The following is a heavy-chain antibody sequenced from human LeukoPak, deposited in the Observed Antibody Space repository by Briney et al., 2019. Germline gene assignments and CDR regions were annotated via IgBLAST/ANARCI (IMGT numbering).Heavy chain of an antibody. Sequence: SETLSLTCTVSGGSISSYYWSWIRQPAGKGLEWIGRIYTSGSTNSNPSLKSRVTISVDKSKNQFSLKLSSVTAADTAVYYCARMGSEYYYYYMDVWGKGTTVTVSS. CDR1: GGSISSYY. CDR2: IYTSGST. V-gene: IGHV4-4*07. J-gene: IGHJ6*03. D-gene: IGHD3-10*01. CDR3: ARMGSEYYYYYMDV.